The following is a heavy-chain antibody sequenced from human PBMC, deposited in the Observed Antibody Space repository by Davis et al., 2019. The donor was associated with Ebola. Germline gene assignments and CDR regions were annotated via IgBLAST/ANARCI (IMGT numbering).Heavy chain of an antibody. D-gene: IGHD3-16*02. CDR3: ARDTFGGVIVSTEYGMDV. CDR2: MNPKTGNT. CDR1: GYTFTTYD. Sequence: AASVKVSCKASGYTFTTYDINWVRQATGQGLEWMGWMNPKTGNTGYAQKFQGRVTMTTDTSTSTAYMELRSLRSDDTAVYYCARDTFGGVIVSTEYGMDVWGQGTTVTVSS. V-gene: IGHV1-8*01. J-gene: IGHJ6*02.